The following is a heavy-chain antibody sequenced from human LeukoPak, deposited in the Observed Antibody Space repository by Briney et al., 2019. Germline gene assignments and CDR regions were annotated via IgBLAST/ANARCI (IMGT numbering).Heavy chain of an antibody. D-gene: IGHD3-22*01. Sequence: SETLSLTCAVYGGSFSGYYWSWIRQPPGKGLEWIGEINHSGSTNYNPSLKSRVTISVDTSKNQFSLKLSSVTAADTAVYYCARVSTYYYDSRGHHAFDIWGQGTMVTISS. CDR2: INHSGST. CDR3: ARVSTYYYDSRGHHAFDI. CDR1: GGSFSGYY. J-gene: IGHJ3*02. V-gene: IGHV4-34*01.